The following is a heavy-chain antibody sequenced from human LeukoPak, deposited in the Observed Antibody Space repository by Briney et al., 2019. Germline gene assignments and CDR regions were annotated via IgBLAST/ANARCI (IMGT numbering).Heavy chain of an antibody. Sequence: TSETLSLTCAVYGGSFSGYYWSWIRQPPGKGLEWIGEINHSGSTNYNPSLKSRVTISVDTTKNQFSLKLSSVTAADTAVYYCARVVYYYGRDVWGQGTTVTVSS. CDR1: GGSFSGYY. CDR3: ARVVYYYGRDV. J-gene: IGHJ6*02. V-gene: IGHV4-34*01. CDR2: INHSGST.